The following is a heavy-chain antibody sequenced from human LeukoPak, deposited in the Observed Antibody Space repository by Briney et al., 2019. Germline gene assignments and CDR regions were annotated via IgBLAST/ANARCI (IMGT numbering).Heavy chain of an antibody. CDR3: ARRVGFYGSGSLNYFDP. V-gene: IGHV4-39*02. CDR2: IFRTGST. Sequence: SETLSLTCTVSGGSMSSSSYYWGWIRQPPGKGLEWIGSIFRTGSTYYSASLKSRVSISVDTSKNHIALKLTSVTAADTAVYFCARRVGFYGSGSLNYFDPWGQGILVSVS. J-gene: IGHJ5*01. CDR1: GGSMSSSSYY. D-gene: IGHD3-10*01.